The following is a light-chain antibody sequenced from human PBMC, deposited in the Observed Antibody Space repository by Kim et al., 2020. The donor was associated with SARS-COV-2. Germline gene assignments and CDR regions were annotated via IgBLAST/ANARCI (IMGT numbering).Light chain of an antibody. V-gene: IGLV2-8*01. CDR1: SSDVGGCKY. CDR2: EVS. CDR3: AVWDDSLNEV. Sequence: QSALTQPPSASGSPGQSVTISCTGTSSDVGGCKYVSWYQQDPGKAPKLMIYEVSNRPSGVPDRFSGSKSGTSASLAISGLQSEDEADYYCAVWDDSLNEVFGGGTQLTVL. J-gene: IGLJ3*02.